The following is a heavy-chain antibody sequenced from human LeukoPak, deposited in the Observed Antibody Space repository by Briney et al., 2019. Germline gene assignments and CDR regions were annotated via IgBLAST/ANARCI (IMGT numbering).Heavy chain of an antibody. CDR1: GYTFTSYD. J-gene: IGHJ6*02. D-gene: IGHD3-9*01. Sequence: ASVKVSCKASGYTFTSYDINWVRQATGQGLEWMGWMNPNSGNTGYAQKFQGRVTMTRNTSISTAYMELSSLRSEDTAVYYCASLDGGYDILTGYYTHYGMDVWGQGTTVTVSS. CDR2: MNPNSGNT. V-gene: IGHV1-8*01. CDR3: ASLDGGYDILTGYYTHYGMDV.